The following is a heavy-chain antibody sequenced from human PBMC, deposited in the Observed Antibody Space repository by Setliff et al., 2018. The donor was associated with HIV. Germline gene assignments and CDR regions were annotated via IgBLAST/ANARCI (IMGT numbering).Heavy chain of an antibody. V-gene: IGHV4-39*02. CDR3: ARSPAAEGY. Sequence: LSLTCTVSGGSIRGSSSYWGWIRQPPGKGLEWIGSIFDSGTTYYNPSLKSRVTISVDTSKNHFSLRLTSVTAADTAVYYCARSPAAEGYWGQGTLVTVSS. CDR1: GGSIRGSSSY. J-gene: IGHJ4*02. D-gene: IGHD6-13*01. CDR2: IFDSGTT.